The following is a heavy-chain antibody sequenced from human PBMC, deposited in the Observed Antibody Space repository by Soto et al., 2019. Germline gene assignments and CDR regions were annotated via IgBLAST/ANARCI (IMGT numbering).Heavy chain of an antibody. CDR1: GGSISSYY. CDR2: IYYSGST. Sequence: PSETLSLTCTVSGGSISSYYWSWIRQPPGKGLEWIGYIYYSGSTNYNPSLKSRVTISVDTSKNQFSLKLSSVTAADTAVYYSARESGYSYGLLDYWGQGTLVTVSS. D-gene: IGHD5-18*01. J-gene: IGHJ4*02. CDR3: ARESGYSYGLLDY. V-gene: IGHV4-59*01.